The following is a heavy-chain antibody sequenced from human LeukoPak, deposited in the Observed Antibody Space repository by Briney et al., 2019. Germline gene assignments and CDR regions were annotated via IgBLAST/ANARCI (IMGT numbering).Heavy chain of an antibody. CDR1: GFTFSDYY. CDR3: ARDGGFDFWSGYYYYGMDV. V-gene: IGHV3-11*01. CDR2: ISSSGSTI. Sequence: PGGSLRLSCAASGFTFSDYYMSWIRQAPGKGLEWVSCISSSGSTIYYADSVKGRFTISRDNAKNSLYLQMNSLRAEDTAVYYCARDGGFDFWSGYYYYGMDVWGQGTTVTVSS. D-gene: IGHD3-3*01. J-gene: IGHJ6*02.